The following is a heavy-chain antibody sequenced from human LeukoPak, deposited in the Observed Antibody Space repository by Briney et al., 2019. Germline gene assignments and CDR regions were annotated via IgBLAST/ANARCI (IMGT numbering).Heavy chain of an antibody. CDR2: IHPNSGDT. D-gene: IGHD1-26*01. CDR1: GYSLTDYY. Sequence: GASVKVSCKASGYSLTDYYIHWVRQAPGQGLESVGLIHPNSGDTFYAQKFRGRVTMTRDTSINTAYMELDRLTSDDTAVYYCARDYSGSYTHWAQGTLVTVSS. J-gene: IGHJ4*02. V-gene: IGHV1-2*06. CDR3: ARDYSGSYTH.